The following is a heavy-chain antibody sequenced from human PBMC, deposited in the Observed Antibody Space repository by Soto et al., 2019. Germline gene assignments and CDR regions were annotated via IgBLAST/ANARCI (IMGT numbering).Heavy chain of an antibody. CDR3: SKAGGLVIYYNGPYYGLDV. J-gene: IGHJ6*02. Sequence: VQLLESGGGLVQPGGSLRLSCAASGFTFDTYAMSWVRQAPGKGLEWVSTIDGTGDTAIGGSGGRTYFADSVKGRFTISRDDSKNTVYLQMYSLRAADTAIYYCSKAGGLVIYYNGPYYGLDVWGQGTTVSVYS. CDR1: GFTFDTYA. CDR2: IGGSGGRT. V-gene: IGHV3-23*01. D-gene: IGHD3-10*01.